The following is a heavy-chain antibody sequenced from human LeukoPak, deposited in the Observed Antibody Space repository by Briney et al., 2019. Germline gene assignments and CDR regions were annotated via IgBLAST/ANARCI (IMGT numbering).Heavy chain of an antibody. J-gene: IGHJ4*02. D-gene: IGHD1-7*01. V-gene: IGHV3-66*01. CDR2: IYSGGST. CDR3: AGCRWNYHYFEH. CDR1: GFTVSGNY. Sequence: GGSLRLSCAASGFTVSGNYMTWVRQAPGKGLECVSVIYSGGSTYYADSVEGRFTISRDNSKNTLYLHMNSLRAEDTAVYYCAGCRWNYHYFEHWGQGTLVTVSS.